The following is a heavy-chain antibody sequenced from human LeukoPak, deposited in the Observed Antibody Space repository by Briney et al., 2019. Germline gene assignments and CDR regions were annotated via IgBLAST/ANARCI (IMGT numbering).Heavy chain of an antibody. D-gene: IGHD2-15*01. CDR3: PRSSRYSDWYFDL. CDR1: TYSISSGYY. Sequence: PSETLSLTCAVSTYSISSGYYWGWIRQPPGGGLEWIGSLYYSGSTYYNPSLKSRVTISIDTSKNQFSLKQSSVTAADTAMYYCPRSSRYSDWYFDLWGRGTLVTVSS. V-gene: IGHV4-38-2*01. CDR2: LYYSGST. J-gene: IGHJ2*01.